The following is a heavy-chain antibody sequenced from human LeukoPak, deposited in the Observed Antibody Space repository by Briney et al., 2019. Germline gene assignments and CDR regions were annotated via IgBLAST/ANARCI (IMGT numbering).Heavy chain of an antibody. D-gene: IGHD3-16*01. CDR3: ARGTYYYEF. CDR1: KFTFSSYW. V-gene: IGHV3-7*04. J-gene: IGHJ4*02. CDR2: MNQLGNEK. Sequence: PGGSLRLSCAASKFTFSSYWMSWVRQAPGQGLEWVAYMNQLGNEKNYLDSVKGRFTISRDNARNSLYLQMTSLRAEDTAVYYCARGTYYYEFWGQGTLVTVSS.